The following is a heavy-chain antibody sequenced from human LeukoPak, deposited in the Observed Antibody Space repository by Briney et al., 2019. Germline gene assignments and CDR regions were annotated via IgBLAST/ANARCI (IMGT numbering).Heavy chain of an antibody. CDR2: INHSGST. V-gene: IGHV4-34*01. Sequence: KPSETLSLTCAVYGGSFSGYYWSWIRQPPGKGLEWIGEINHSGSTNYNPSLKSRVTISVDTSKNQFSLKLSSVTAADTAVYYCARAMDDWGQGTTVTVSS. CDR3: ARAMDD. J-gene: IGHJ6*02. CDR1: GGSFSGYY.